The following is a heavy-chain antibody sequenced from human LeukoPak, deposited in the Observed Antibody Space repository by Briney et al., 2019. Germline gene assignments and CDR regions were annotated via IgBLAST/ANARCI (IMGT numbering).Heavy chain of an antibody. CDR2: ISAYNGNT. Sequence: ASVKVSCKASGYTFTSYGISWVRQAPGQGLEWMGWISAYNGNTNYAQKLQGRVTMTTDTSTSTAYMELRSLRSDDTAVYYCARRAEYYDFWSGYYTEDGVAPYYSDYWGQGTLVTVSS. CDR3: ARRAEYYDFWSGYYTEDGVAPYYSDY. CDR1: GYTFTSYG. D-gene: IGHD3-3*01. J-gene: IGHJ4*02. V-gene: IGHV1-18*01.